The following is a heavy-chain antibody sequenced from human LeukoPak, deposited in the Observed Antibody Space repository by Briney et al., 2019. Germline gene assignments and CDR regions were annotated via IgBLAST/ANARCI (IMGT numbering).Heavy chain of an antibody. CDR2: INHSGST. CDR1: GGSFSGYY. V-gene: IGHV4-34*01. D-gene: IGHD6-19*01. J-gene: IGHJ4*02. Sequence: PSETLSLTCAGYGGSFSGYYWSWIRQPPGKGLEWIREINHSGSTNYNPSLKSRVTISVDTSKNQFSLKLSSVTAADTAVYYCARVPASGWGGGRFDYWGQGTLVTVSS. CDR3: ARVPASGWGGGRFDY.